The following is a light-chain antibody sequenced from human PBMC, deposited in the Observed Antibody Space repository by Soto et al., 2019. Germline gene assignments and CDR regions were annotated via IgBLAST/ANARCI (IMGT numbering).Light chain of an antibody. Sequence: QSALTQPPSVSGSPGQSVTISCTGTGSDVGSYNRVSWYHQPPGTAPKLIIYEVSNRPSGVPDRFSGSKSGNTASLTISGLQAEDEADYYCSSYTSISTFVFGTGTQLTVL. J-gene: IGLJ1*01. V-gene: IGLV2-18*02. CDR2: EVS. CDR1: GSDVGSYNR. CDR3: SSYTSISTFV.